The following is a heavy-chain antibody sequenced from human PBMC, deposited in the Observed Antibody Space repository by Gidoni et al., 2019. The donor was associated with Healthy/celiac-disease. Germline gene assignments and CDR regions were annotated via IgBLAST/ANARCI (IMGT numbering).Heavy chain of an antibody. CDR1: GGSISSGGYY. D-gene: IGHD1-26*01. CDR3: ARASIVGGLYFDY. Sequence: QVPLQESGPGLVTPSQLLSLTCTVSGGSISSGGYYWSWSRQHPGKGREWIGYIYYSGSTDYNPALKSRVTISVDTSKNQFSLKLSSVTAADTAVYYCARASIVGGLYFDYWGQGTLVTVSS. V-gene: IGHV4-31*03. CDR2: IYYSGST. J-gene: IGHJ4*02.